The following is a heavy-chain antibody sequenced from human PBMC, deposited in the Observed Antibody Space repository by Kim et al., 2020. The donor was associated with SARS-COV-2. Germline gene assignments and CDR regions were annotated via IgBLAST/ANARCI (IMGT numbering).Heavy chain of an antibody. Sequence: SETLSLTCTVSGGSITNDRYYWDWIRQPPGKGLEWIGYIYYSGSANNNPSLESRVTMSVDTSKNQFSLKLSSLTAADTAIYYCARHLGGYTYAFDYWGPGIRVTVS. CDR3: ARHLGGYTYAFDY. D-gene: IGHD5-18*01. CDR2: IYYSGSA. CDR1: GGSITNDRYY. V-gene: IGHV4-39*01. J-gene: IGHJ4*02.